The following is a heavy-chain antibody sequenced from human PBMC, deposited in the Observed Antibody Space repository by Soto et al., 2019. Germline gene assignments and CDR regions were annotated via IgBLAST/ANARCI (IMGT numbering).Heavy chain of an antibody. Sequence: GGWRRLAWFTDGFLPARFGMRWARQMAERGLEWAGGISYSGKKKYYGGSVTCRSTISTDNLKNTLFLQLNHVKVEDSALYFCAKDSAPITMERGFFDVWGQGILVTVSS. D-gene: IGHD3-9*01. CDR1: GFLPARFG. J-gene: IGHJ4*02. CDR3: AKDSAPITMERGFFDV. V-gene: IGHV3-30*18. CDR2: ISYSGKKK.